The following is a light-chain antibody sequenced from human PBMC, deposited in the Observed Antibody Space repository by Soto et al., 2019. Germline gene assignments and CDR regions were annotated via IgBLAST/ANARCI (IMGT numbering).Light chain of an antibody. CDR3: MQALQIPPT. V-gene: IGKV2-28*01. Sequence: DIVMTQSPLSLSVTPVEPASISCRSSQSLLHSNGYNYLDWYLQKPGQSPQLLIYLGSNRASGVPDRFSGSGSGTDFTLKISRVEAEDVGVYYCMQALQIPPTFGQGTRLEIK. CDR1: QSLLHSNGYNY. CDR2: LGS. J-gene: IGKJ5*01.